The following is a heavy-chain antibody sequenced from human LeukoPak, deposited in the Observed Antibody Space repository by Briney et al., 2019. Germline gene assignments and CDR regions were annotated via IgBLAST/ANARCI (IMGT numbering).Heavy chain of an antibody. CDR3: ARRGFGAYYYYGMDV. J-gene: IGHJ6*02. Sequence: PSETLSLTCTVSGDSISSYNYFWGWIRQPPGKGLEWIGSIYYSGNTYYNPSLKSRVTISVDTSKNQFSLKLSSVTAADTAVYYCARRGFGAYYYYGMDVWGQGTTVTVSS. CDR2: IYYSGNT. V-gene: IGHV4-39*01. CDR1: GDSISSYNYF. D-gene: IGHD3-10*01.